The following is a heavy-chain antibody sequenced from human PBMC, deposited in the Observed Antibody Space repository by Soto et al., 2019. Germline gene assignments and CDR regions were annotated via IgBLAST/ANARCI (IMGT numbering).Heavy chain of an antibody. CDR1: GYTFPSLD. D-gene: IGHD1-1*01. J-gene: IGHJ4*02. CDR2: MNPNSGHT. V-gene: IGHV1-8*01. Sequence: ASVKVSCKASGYTFPSLDINWVRQATGQGLEWMGWMNPNSGHTGYAQKFQGRVTMTRDTSISTAYMELSSLRYEDTAVYYCTRGRNSGDGYNGGGYWGQGTLVTVSS. CDR3: TRGRNSGDGYNGGGY.